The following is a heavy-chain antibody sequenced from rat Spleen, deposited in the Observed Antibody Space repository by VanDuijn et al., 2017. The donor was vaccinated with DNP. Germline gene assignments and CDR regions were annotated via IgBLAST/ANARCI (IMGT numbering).Heavy chain of an antibody. D-gene: IGHD1-4*01. V-gene: IGHV3-3*01. CDR1: GYSITSSYR. Sequence: EVQLQESGPGLVKTSQSLSLTCSVTGYSITSSYRWNWIRKFPGNKLEWMGSVNSAGTTNYNPSLKSLISIPRDTSKNQFFLQVNSVTTEDTATYYCARWPGYNPPYAMDAWGQGASVTVSS. CDR2: VNSAGTT. CDR3: ARWPGYNPPYAMDA. J-gene: IGHJ4*01.